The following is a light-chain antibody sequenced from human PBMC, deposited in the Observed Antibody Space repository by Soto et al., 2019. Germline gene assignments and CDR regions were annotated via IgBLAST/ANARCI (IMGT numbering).Light chain of an antibody. CDR2: DVS. V-gene: IGLV2-14*01. CDR3: SSYTSSSTSYV. CDR1: SSDVGGYNY. J-gene: IGLJ1*01. Sequence: QSALTQPASVSGSPGQSITISCTGTSSDVGGYNYVSWYQQHPGKAPKLMIYDVSNRPSGVSNRFSGSKSGNTASLTISGLQADDEDDYYCSSYTSSSTSYVFGTGTKLTVL.